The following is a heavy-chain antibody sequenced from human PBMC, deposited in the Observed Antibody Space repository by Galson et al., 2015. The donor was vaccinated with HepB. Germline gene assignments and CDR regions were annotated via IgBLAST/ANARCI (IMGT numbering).Heavy chain of an antibody. V-gene: IGHV1-69*01. Sequence: KVSCKASGGTFSNYAFNWVRQAPGHGLEWMGAIIPMFGRANYAQKFQGRVRITADESTSTTFMEVISLRSEDTAVYYCARSQSAFDNHCFGPWGQGTLVTVSS. CDR3: ARSQSAFDNHCFGP. J-gene: IGHJ5*02. D-gene: IGHD3-9*01. CDR2: IIPMFGRA. CDR1: GGTFSNYA.